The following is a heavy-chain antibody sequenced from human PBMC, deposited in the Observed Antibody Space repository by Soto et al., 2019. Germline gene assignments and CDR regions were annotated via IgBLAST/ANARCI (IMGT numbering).Heavy chain of an antibody. J-gene: IGHJ4*02. CDR1: GGSIISGGYS. D-gene: IGHD2-2*01. CDR2: MYHSGSX. Sequence: PSETLSLTCAVSGGSIISGGYSWIWIRQPPGKGLEWIGYMYHSGSXXXXXXXXXXXXXXXXXXKNQFSLKLSSVTXXDXAVYYCARVPDYWGQG. CDR3: ARVPDY. V-gene: IGHV4-30-2*01.